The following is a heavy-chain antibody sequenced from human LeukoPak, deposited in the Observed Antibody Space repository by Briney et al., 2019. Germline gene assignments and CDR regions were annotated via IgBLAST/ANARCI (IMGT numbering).Heavy chain of an antibody. CDR2: IYYSGST. D-gene: IGHD3-16*02. Sequence: PSETLSLTCTVSGGSISSYYWSWIRQPPGKGLEWIGYIYYSGSTDYNPSLKSRVTISVDTSKNQFSLKLSSVTAADTAVYYCARWFGGVISWGQGTLVTVSS. J-gene: IGHJ4*02. V-gene: IGHV4-59*01. CDR3: ARWFGGVIS. CDR1: GGSISSYY.